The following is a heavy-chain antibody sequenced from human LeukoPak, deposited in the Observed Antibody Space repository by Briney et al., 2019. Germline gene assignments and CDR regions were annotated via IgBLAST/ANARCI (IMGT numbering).Heavy chain of an antibody. V-gene: IGHV1-46*01. CDR1: GYTFTSYY. Sequence: ASVKVSCKASGYTFTSYYMRWVRQAPGQGLEWMGIINPSGGSTSYAQKFQGRVTMTRDTSTSTVYMELSSLRSEDTAVYYCARELATVTTPEAFDIWGQGTMVTVSS. J-gene: IGHJ3*02. CDR3: ARELATVTTPEAFDI. CDR2: INPSGGST. D-gene: IGHD4-17*01.